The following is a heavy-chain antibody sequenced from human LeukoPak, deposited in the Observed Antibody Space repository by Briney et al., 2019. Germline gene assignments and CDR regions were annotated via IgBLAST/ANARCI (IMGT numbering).Heavy chain of an antibody. CDR1: GGTFSSYA. Sequence: SVKVSCKASGGTFSSYAISWVRQAPGQGLEWMGGIIPIFGTANYAQKFQARVTITADESTSTAYMELSSLRSEDTAVYYCATGRWNSSSWGDYWGQGTLVTVSS. CDR2: IIPIFGTA. CDR3: ATGRWNSSSWGDY. V-gene: IGHV1-69*01. J-gene: IGHJ4*02. D-gene: IGHD6-13*01.